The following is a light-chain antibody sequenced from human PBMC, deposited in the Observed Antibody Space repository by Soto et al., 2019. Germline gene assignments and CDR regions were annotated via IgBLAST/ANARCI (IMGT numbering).Light chain of an antibody. CDR3: SSYTSSSTWV. CDR1: SSDVGGGYNY. CDR2: EVS. Sequence: QSALTQPASVSGSPGQSITISCTGTSSDVGGGYNYVSWYQQHPGKVPKLMIYEVSNRPSGVSNRFSGSKSGNTASLTISGLQAEDEADYYCSSYTSSSTWVFGGGTKLTVL. V-gene: IGLV2-14*01. J-gene: IGLJ3*02.